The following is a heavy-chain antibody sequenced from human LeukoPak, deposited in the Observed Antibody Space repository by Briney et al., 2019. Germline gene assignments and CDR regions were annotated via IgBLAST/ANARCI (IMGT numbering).Heavy chain of an antibody. CDR2: ISYDGSNK. CDR1: GFTFSSYG. Sequence: LAGGSLRLSCAASGFTFSSYGMPWVRQAPGKGLEWVAVISYDGSNKYYADSVKGRFTISRDNSKNTLYLQMNSLRAEDTAVYYCAKAGHDTSGWPEYYRMDVWGKGTTVTVSS. V-gene: IGHV3-30*18. J-gene: IGHJ6*04. CDR3: AKAGHDTSGWPEYYRMDV. D-gene: IGHD3-22*01.